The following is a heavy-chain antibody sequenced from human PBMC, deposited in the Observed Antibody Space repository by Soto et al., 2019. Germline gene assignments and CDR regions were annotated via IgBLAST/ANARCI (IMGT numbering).Heavy chain of an antibody. Sequence: QVQLVESGGGVVQPGRSLRLSCAASGFTFSSYAMHWVRQAPGKGLEWVAVISYDGSNKYYADSVKGRFTISRDNSKNTLYLQMNRLRAEDTAVYYCARAGCDGGSCYTLVGLRYGMDVW. CDR1: GFTFSSYA. J-gene: IGHJ6*01. CDR2: ISYDGSNK. CDR3: ARAGCDGGSCYTLVGLRYGMDV. V-gene: IGHV3-30-3*01. D-gene: IGHD2-15*01.